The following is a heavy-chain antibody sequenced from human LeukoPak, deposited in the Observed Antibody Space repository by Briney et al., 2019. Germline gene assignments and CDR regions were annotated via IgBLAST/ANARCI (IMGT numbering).Heavy chain of an antibody. D-gene: IGHD6-19*01. CDR2: IKPDGSEK. Sequence: GGSLRLSCAASGFIFSSYWMSCVRQAPGKGLEWVANIKPDGSEKYYAHSVKGRFAISRDNAKNSVFLEMNSLRAEDTALYFCARDGLEVAAMGSDICGEGTLVTVSS. J-gene: IGHJ1*01. CDR1: GFIFSSYW. CDR3: ARDGLEVAAMGSDI. V-gene: IGHV3-7*01.